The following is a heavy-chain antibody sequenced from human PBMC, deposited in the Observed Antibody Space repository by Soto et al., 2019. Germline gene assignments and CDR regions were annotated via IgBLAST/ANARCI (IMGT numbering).Heavy chain of an antibody. CDR2: INAGTGNT. Sequence: QVQLVQSGAEEKKPGASVKVSCKASGYTFTNYVIHWVRQAPGQGLEWMASINAGTGNTGYSQKSQDRLTITRDTAASTAYMEVSSLTSEDTAVYYCARWNSGYDYWGQGTLVTVSS. J-gene: IGHJ4*02. CDR3: ARWNSGYDY. D-gene: IGHD3-22*01. V-gene: IGHV1-3*05. CDR1: GYTFTNYV.